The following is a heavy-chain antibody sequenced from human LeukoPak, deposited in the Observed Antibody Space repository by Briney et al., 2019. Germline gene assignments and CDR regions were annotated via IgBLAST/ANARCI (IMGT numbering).Heavy chain of an antibody. J-gene: IGHJ4*02. CDR2: ISAYNGNT. D-gene: IGHD4-17*01. CDR3: ARAEEPYPKYGDYWNYYFDY. CDR1: GYTFTSYG. V-gene: IGHV1-18*01. Sequence: GASVKVSCKASGYTFTSYGISWVRQAPGQGLEWMGWISAYNGNTNYAQKFQGRVTMTRDTSISTAYMELSRLRSDDTAVYYCARAEEPYPKYGDYWNYYFDYWGQGTLVTVSS.